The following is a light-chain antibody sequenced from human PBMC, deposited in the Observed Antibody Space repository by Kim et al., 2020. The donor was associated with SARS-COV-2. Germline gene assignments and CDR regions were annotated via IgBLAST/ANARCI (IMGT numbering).Light chain of an antibody. CDR1: TSDVGAYQY. Sequence: GQSVTISCTGTTSDVGAYQYVSWYQHHPGKAPKLIIYEVNKRPSGVPYRFSGSRSGNTASLTVSGLQADDEADYYCSSYAGSMVYVFGTGTKVTVL. V-gene: IGLV2-8*01. J-gene: IGLJ1*01. CDR3: SSYAGSMVYV. CDR2: EVN.